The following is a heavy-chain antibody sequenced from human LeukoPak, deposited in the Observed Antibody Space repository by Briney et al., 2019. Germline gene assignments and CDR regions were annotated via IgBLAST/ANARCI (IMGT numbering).Heavy chain of an antibody. Sequence: ASVKVSCKASGYTFTNYGFSWVRQAPGQGLEWMGWISAYNGNTGYAQKFQGRVTMTTDTSTSTAYMELRSLTSDDTAVYYCARSQSGYDRLIDYWGQGTLVTVSS. CDR3: ARSQSGYDRLIDY. J-gene: IGHJ4*02. CDR2: ISAYNGNT. D-gene: IGHD5-12*01. V-gene: IGHV1-18*04. CDR1: GYTFTNYG.